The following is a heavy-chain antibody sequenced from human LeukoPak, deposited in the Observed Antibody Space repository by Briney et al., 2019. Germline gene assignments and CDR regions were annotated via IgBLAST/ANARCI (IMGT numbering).Heavy chain of an antibody. CDR2: IYTSGNT. D-gene: IGHD3-10*01. J-gene: IGHJ3*02. CDR1: GGSFSTYY. CDR3: ARFITIPGVAFDI. Sequence: SETLSLTCTVSGGSFSTYYWSWIRQPAGKGLEWIGRIYTSGNTHYNPSLKSRVTMSVDTSQNQFSLNLSSVTAADTAAYYCARFITIPGVAFDIWGQGTMVTVSS. V-gene: IGHV4-4*07.